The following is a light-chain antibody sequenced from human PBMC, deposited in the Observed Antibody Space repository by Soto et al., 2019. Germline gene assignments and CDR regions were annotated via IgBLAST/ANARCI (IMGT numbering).Light chain of an antibody. J-gene: IGLJ2*01. CDR2: EVN. CDR1: SSDVGAYNY. CDR3: SSYVGNNNLV. V-gene: IGLV2-8*01. Sequence: QSALTQPPSASGSPGQSVTISCTGISSDVGAYNYVSWYQQHPGKAPKLMIYEVNKRPSGVPDRFSGSKSGNTASLTVSGLQAEDEADYYCSSYVGNNNLVFGGGTKLTVL.